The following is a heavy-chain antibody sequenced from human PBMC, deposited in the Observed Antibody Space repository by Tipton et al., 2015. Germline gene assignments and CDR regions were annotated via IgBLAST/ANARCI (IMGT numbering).Heavy chain of an antibody. CDR3: ARHRDKAAFDY. CDR2: IYYTGST. D-gene: IGHD6-13*01. Sequence: TLSLTCTVSGGSISSGGYYWSWIRQHPGKGLEWIGYIYYTGSTYYNPSLKSRVTISVDTSKNQFSLRLSSVTAADTALYYCARHRDKAAFDYWGQGTLVTVSS. J-gene: IGHJ4*02. CDR1: GGSISSGGYY. V-gene: IGHV4-31*03.